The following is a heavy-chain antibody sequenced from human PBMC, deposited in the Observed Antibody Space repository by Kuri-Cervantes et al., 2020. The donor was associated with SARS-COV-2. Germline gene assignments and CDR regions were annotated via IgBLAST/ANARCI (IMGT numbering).Heavy chain of an antibody. V-gene: IGHV4-39*01. Sequence: SETLSLTCTVSGGSISSSSYYWGWIRQPPGKGLEWIGSIYYSGSTYYNPSLKSRVTISVDTSKNQFFLKLSSVTAADTAVYYCARQGTGYYGSGSYYYYYYGMDVWGQGTTVTVSS. CDR2: IYYSGST. CDR1: GGSISSSSYY. CDR3: ARQGTGYYGSGSYYYYYYGMDV. J-gene: IGHJ6*02. D-gene: IGHD3-10*01.